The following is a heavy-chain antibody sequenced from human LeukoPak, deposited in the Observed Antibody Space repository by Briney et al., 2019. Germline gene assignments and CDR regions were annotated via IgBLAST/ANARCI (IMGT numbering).Heavy chain of an antibody. CDR3: AKVLSGSQDY. D-gene: IGHD1-26*01. Sequence: GGSLRLSCAASGFTFGSYAMSWVRQAPGKGLEWVSTIGGGGESTHYADSAKGRFTNSRDNSKNTVYLQMNSLRAEDTAVYYCAKVLSGSQDYWGQGTLVTVFS. J-gene: IGHJ4*02. CDR2: IGGGGEST. CDR1: GFTFGSYA. V-gene: IGHV3-23*01.